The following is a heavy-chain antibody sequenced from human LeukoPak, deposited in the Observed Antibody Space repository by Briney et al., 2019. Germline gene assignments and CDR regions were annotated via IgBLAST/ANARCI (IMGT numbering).Heavy chain of an antibody. D-gene: IGHD1-14*01. CDR2: FDPEDGET. V-gene: IGHV1-24*01. CDR1: GYTLTELS. Sequence: ASVKVSCKVSGYTLTELSMHWARQAPGKGLEWMGGFDPEDGETIYAQKFQGRVTMTEDTSTDTAYMELSSLRSEDTAVYYCATSGTNPTYYYYYMDVWGKGTTVTVSS. CDR3: ATSGTNPTYYYYYMDV. J-gene: IGHJ6*03.